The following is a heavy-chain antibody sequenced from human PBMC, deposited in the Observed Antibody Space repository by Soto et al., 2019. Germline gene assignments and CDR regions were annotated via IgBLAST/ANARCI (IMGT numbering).Heavy chain of an antibody. Sequence: GGSLRLSCAASGFTFSSYSMNWVRQAPGKGLEWVSSISSSSSYIYYADSVKGRFTISRDNAKNSLYLQMNSLRAEDTAVYYCARAHGLLWFGELFNAFDIWGQGTMVTVSS. V-gene: IGHV3-21*01. CDR1: GFTFSSYS. J-gene: IGHJ3*02. CDR3: ARAHGLLWFGELFNAFDI. D-gene: IGHD3-10*01. CDR2: ISSSSSYI.